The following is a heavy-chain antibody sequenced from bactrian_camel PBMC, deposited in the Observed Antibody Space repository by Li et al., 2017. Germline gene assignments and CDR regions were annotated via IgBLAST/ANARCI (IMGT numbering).Heavy chain of an antibody. CDR2: INSGGGST. CDR3: ARDVYNHGREFDY. D-gene: IGHD5*01. J-gene: IGHJ4*01. CDR1: GFAFNESR. V-gene: IGHV3S40*01. Sequence: DVQLVESGGGLVQPGGSLRLSCAASGFAFNESRMSWVRQVPGKELEWVSSINSGGGSTYYGGFVKGRFTVSRDNAKNTLYLQLNGVQAEDTGMYYCARDVYNHGREFDYWGQGTQVTVS.